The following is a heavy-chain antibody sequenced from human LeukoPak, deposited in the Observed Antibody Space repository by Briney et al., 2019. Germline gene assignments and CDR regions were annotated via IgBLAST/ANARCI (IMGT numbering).Heavy chain of an antibody. CDR1: GGSLSGYY. CDR3: ARDSRWFDP. D-gene: IGHD4-11*01. J-gene: IGHJ5*02. CDR2: INHSGST. V-gene: IGHV4-34*01. Sequence: PSETLSLTCAVYGGSLSGYYWSWIRHPPGKGLEWIGEINHSGSTNYNPSLKSRVTISVDTSKNQFSLKLSSVTAADTAVYYCARDSRWFDPWGQGTLVTVSS.